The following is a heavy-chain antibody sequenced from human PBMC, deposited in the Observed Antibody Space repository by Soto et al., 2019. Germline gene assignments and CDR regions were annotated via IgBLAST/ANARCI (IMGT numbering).Heavy chain of an antibody. J-gene: IGHJ4*02. CDR3: ARRYGYSFDY. D-gene: IGHD1-1*01. CDR2: IYYSGST. Sequence: PSETLSLTCTVSGGSISSYYWSWIRLPPGKGLEWIGYIYYSGSTNYNPFLKSRVTISVDTSKNQFSLTLSSVTAADTAVYYCARRYGYSFDYWGQGTLVTVSS. V-gene: IGHV4-59*08. CDR1: GGSISSYY.